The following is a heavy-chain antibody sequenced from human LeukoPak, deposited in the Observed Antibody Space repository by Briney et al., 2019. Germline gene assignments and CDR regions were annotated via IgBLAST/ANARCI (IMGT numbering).Heavy chain of an antibody. D-gene: IGHD3-22*01. V-gene: IGHV3-74*01. CDR2: INSDGSTT. CDR3: ARDNYDSSGYYFSFDY. J-gene: IGHJ4*02. Sequence: GGSLRLSCAASGFTFSSYWMHWVRQVPGKGLVWVSRINSDGSTTSYADSVKGRFTISRDNVKNTLYLQMNSLRAEDTAVYYCARDNYDSSGYYFSFDYWGQGTLVTVSS. CDR1: GFTFSSYW.